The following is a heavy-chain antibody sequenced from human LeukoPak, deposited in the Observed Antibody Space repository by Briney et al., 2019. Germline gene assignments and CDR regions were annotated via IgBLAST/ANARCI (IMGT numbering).Heavy chain of an antibody. CDR3: ASSSDYYGSGSYGAFDY. D-gene: IGHD3-10*01. Sequence: SETLSLTCTVSGGSISSSSYYWGWIRQPPGKGLEWIGSIYYSGSTNYNPPLKSRVTISVDTSKNQFSLKLSSVTAADTAVYYCASSSDYYGSGSYGAFDYWGQGTLVTVSS. CDR2: IYYSGST. J-gene: IGHJ4*02. V-gene: IGHV4-39*07. CDR1: GGSISSSSYY.